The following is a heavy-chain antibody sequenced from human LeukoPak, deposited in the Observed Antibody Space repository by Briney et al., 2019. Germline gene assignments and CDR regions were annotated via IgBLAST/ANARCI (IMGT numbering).Heavy chain of an antibody. D-gene: IGHD3-10*01. CDR2: ISSDGSNI. V-gene: IGHV3-30*18. Sequence: PGGSLRLSCAASGFTFSTYGIHWVRQAPGKGLEWVAVISSDGSNIFYGDSVKGRFTISREDSRNTLYLQMNSLRAEDTAVYYCAKDAGVPSGSGQLYNWFDPWGQGTLVTDSS. J-gene: IGHJ5*02. CDR1: GFTFSTYG. CDR3: AKDAGVPSGSGQLYNWFDP.